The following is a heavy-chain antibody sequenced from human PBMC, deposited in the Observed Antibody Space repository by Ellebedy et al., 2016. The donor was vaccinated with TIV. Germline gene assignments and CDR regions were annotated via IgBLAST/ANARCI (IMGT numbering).Heavy chain of an antibody. J-gene: IGHJ3*01. V-gene: IGHV1-18*01. D-gene: IGHD3-10*01. CDR3: ARDLQYYDWGGFDDVCDV. CDR1: GYTFTNYG. CDR2: ISAPNGDT. Sequence: AASVKVSCKASGYTFTNYGISWVRQAPGQGLEWMGWISAPNGDTNYAQKLRGRVTMTTDTSTNTAYMELRSLRSNDTAVYYCARDLQYYDWGGFDDVCDVWGQGTMVIVSS.